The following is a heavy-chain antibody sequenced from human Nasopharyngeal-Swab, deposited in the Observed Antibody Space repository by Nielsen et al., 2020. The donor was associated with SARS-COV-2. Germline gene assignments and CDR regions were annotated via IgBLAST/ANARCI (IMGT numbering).Heavy chain of an antibody. J-gene: IGHJ6*02. CDR1: GFRDYS. CDR3: ARGYCSSGSCYAKHYGMDV. CDR2: ISSSSSDI. D-gene: IGHD2-15*01. Sequence: GESLKISCVDSGFRDYSMNWVRQAPGQGLEWVSSISSSSSDIYYADSVKGRFTISRDSAKNSLSLQMNNLRAEDTAVYYCARGYCSSGSCYAKHYGMDVWGQGTTVTVSS. V-gene: IGHV3-21*01.